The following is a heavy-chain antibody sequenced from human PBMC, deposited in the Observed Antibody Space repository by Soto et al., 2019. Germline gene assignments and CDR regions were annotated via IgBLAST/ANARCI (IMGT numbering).Heavy chain of an antibody. J-gene: IGHJ4*02. Sequence: EVQLVESGGGLVQPGRSLRLSCAASGFTFDDYAMHWVRQAPGKGLEWVSGISWNSGSIGYADSVKGRFTISRDNAKNSLYLQMNSLRAEDTPLYYCAKGQGYCSSTSCYAGTLDYWGQGTLVTVSS. CDR1: GFTFDDYA. V-gene: IGHV3-9*01. CDR2: ISWNSGSI. CDR3: AKGQGYCSSTSCYAGTLDY. D-gene: IGHD2-2*01.